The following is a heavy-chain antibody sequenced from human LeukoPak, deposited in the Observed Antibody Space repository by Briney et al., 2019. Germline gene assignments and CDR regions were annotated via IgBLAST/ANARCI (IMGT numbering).Heavy chain of an antibody. CDR2: IGSSSSYI. CDR1: GFTFSSYS. D-gene: IGHD3-22*01. J-gene: IGHJ3*02. V-gene: IGHV3-21*01. CDR3: ARDYYDSSGYYFGALDI. Sequence: GGSLRLSCAASGFTFSSYSMNWVRQAPGKGLEWVSSIGSSSSYIYYADSMKGRFTISRDNAKNSLYLQMNSLRAEDTAVYYCARDYYDSSGYYFGALDIWGQGTMVTVSS.